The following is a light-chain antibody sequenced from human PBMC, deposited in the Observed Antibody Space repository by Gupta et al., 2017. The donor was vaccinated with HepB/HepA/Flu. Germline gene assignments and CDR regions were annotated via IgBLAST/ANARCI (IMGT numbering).Light chain of an antibody. V-gene: IGLV2-14*03. CDR1: CSDVGAYKY. CDR3: SSYTNKNTWV. CDR2: DVN. J-gene: IGLJ3*02. Sequence: QSALTQPASVSGSPGQSITIPCTGTCSDVGAYKYVSWYQQHPGTVPKLIIYDVNNRPSGVSNRFSGSKSGNTASLTISGLQAEDESEYYCSSYTNKNTWVFGGGTKLTVL.